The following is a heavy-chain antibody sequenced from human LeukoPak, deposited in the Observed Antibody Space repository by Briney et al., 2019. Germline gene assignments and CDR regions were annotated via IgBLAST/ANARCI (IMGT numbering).Heavy chain of an antibody. V-gene: IGHV5-51*01. J-gene: IGHJ5*02. CDR1: GYSFTSYW. D-gene: IGHD6-19*01. Sequence: GESLKISCKGSGYSFTSYWIGWVRQMPGKGLEWMGIIYPGDSDTRYSPSFQGQVTISADKSISTAYLQWSSLKAPDTAMYYCARHGILQYSSGWYWFDPWGQGTLVTVSS. CDR2: IYPGDSDT. CDR3: ARHGILQYSSGWYWFDP.